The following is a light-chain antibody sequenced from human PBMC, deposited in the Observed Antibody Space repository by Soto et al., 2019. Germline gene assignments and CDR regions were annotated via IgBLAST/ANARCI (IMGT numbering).Light chain of an antibody. V-gene: IGKV1-16*01. J-gene: IGKJ3*01. CDR1: QAINNY. CDR2: ATS. Sequence: DLEMTQSPSSLSASVGDRVTITCRASQAINNYLAWFQQRPGQAPKSLIFATSILQSGVPSRFSGIGSGTDFTLTITSLQPEDFATYYCQQCDTYPFTFGPGTTVDI. CDR3: QQCDTYPFT.